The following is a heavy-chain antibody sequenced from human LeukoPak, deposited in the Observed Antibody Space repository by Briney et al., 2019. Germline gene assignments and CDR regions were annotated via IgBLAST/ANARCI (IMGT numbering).Heavy chain of an antibody. J-gene: IGHJ5*02. D-gene: IGHD3-10*01. CDR2: IYPGDSDT. V-gene: IGHV5-51*01. CDR1: GYNFNNHW. Sequence: GESLKISCRGSGYNFNNHWIGWVRQIPGKVLEWMGLIYPGDSDTKYSPSFEDQVTMSVDKSISAAFLQWSSLKASDTAIYYCARGSGSSSWLDPWGQGTLVTVSS. CDR3: ARGSGSSSWLDP.